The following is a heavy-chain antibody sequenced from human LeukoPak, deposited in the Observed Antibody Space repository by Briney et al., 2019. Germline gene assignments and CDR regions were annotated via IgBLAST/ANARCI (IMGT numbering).Heavy chain of an antibody. J-gene: IGHJ4*02. CDR3: ARDPATYSSGRWGGFEY. D-gene: IGHD6-19*01. Sequence: GGSLRLSCAASGFTFSTYAVHWVRQAPGKGLEWVSVISYDGSNKYYTDSVKGRFTISRDNSKNTLYLQMNSLRAKDTAVYYCARDPATYSSGRWGGFEYWGQGTLVTVSS. CDR1: GFTFSTYA. CDR2: ISYDGSNK. V-gene: IGHV3-30*10.